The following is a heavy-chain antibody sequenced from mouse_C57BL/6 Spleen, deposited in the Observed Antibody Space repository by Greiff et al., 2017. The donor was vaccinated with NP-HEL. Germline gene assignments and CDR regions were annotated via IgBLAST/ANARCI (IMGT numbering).Heavy chain of an antibody. D-gene: IGHD2-1*01. CDR2: ISDGGSYT. CDR3: AREGGNYETYFDY. V-gene: IGHV5-4*01. J-gene: IGHJ2*01. CDR1: GFTFSSYA. Sequence: EVKLVESGGGLVKPGGSLKLSCAASGFTFSSYAMSWVRQTPEKRLEWVATISDGGSYTYYPDNVKGRFTISRDNAKNNLYLQMSHLKSEDTAMYYCAREGGNYETYFDYWGQSTTLTVSS.